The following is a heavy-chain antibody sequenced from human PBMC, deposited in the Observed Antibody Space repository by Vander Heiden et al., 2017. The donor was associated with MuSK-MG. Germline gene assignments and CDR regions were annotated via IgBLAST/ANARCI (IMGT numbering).Heavy chain of an antibody. V-gene: IGHV5-51*01. CDR1: GYSFTSYW. D-gene: IGHD2-15*01. Sequence: EVQLVQSGAEVKKPGESLKISCKGSGYSFTSYWIGWVRQMPGKGLEWMGIIYPGDSDTRYSPSFQGQVTISADKSISTAYLQWSSLKASDTAMYYCASIGVDLRYCSGGSCSPFDYWGQGTLVTVSS. CDR2: IYPGDSDT. J-gene: IGHJ4*02. CDR3: ASIGVDLRYCSGGSCSPFDY.